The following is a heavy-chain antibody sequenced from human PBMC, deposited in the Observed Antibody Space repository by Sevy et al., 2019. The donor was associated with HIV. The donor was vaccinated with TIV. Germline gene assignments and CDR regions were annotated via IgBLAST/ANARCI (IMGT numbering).Heavy chain of an antibody. CDR3: AKGSRIAARRGNYYYYGMDV. D-gene: IGHD6-6*01. CDR1: AFTFSSYG. Sequence: GGSLRLSCAASAFTFSSYGMHWVRQAPGKGLEWVAVISYDGSNKYYADSVKGGFTISRDNSKNTLDLQMNSLRAEETAVYYCAKGSRIAARRGNYYYYGMDVWGQGTTVTVSS. J-gene: IGHJ6*02. CDR2: ISYDGSNK. V-gene: IGHV3-30*18.